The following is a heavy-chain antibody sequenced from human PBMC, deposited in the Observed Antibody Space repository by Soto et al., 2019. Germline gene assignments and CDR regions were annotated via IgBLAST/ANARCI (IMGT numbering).Heavy chain of an antibody. V-gene: IGHV3-30*18. J-gene: IGHJ4*02. Sequence: VQLVESGGGVVQPGRSLRLSCAAYGFTFSDYAMHWVRQAPGKGLEWVAVVSHDGRNTHYADSVKGRFTISRDSAKNTVSLEMTSRRAEDTAVDYCAKGGRQWLVTSDFNYWGQGALVTVSS. CDR2: VSHDGRNT. CDR1: GFTFSDYA. CDR3: AKGGRQWLVTSDFNY. D-gene: IGHD6-19*01.